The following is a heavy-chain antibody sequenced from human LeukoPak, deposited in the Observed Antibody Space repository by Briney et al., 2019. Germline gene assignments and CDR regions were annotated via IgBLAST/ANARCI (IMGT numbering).Heavy chain of an antibody. CDR1: GLTFRRYG. D-gene: IGHD6-6*01. Sequence: PGGSLRLSCAAIGLTFRRYGLHWVRQAPGKGLEWVTFIWNDGSKKYYADSVKGRFTISRDDSKNTLYLQMNSLRAEDTAVYYCGRDRRMTNNWIDTWGQGTLVSVSS. CDR2: IWNDGSKK. J-gene: IGHJ5*02. V-gene: IGHV3-33*01. CDR3: GRDRRMTNNWIDT.